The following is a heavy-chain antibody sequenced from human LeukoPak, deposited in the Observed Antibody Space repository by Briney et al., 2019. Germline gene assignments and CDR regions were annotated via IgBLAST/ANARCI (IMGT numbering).Heavy chain of an antibody. V-gene: IGHV3-53*01. CDR3: ARDYDGFES. CDR2: LYGGGDT. D-gene: IGHD3-22*01. CDR1: GLTVSTIS. J-gene: IGHJ4*02. Sequence: PGGSLRLSCAVSGLTVSTISMSWVRQAPGQGLEWVSLLYGGGDTFYADSVRGRLTISRDNSKNTLYLQMNSLRAEDTAVYYCARDYDGFESWGQGTLVTVSS.